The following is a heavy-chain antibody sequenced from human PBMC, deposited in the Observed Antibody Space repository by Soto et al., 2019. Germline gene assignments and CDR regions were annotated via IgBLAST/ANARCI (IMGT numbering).Heavy chain of an antibody. CDR3: ARSRRDGYNYYYYGMDV. V-gene: IGHV1-69*06. J-gene: IGHJ6*02. Sequence: SVKVSCKASGGTFSSYAISWVREAPGQGLEWMGGIIPIFGTANYAQKFQGRVTITADKSTSTAYMELSSLRSEDTAVYYCARSRRDGYNYYYYGMDVWGQGTTVTVSS. CDR2: IIPIFGTA. CDR1: GGTFSSYA. D-gene: IGHD5-12*01.